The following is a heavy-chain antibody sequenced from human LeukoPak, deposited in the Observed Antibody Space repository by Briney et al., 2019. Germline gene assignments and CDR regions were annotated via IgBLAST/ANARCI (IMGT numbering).Heavy chain of an antibody. V-gene: IGHV3-11*01. CDR1: GFTFSDYY. CDR3: ARGIAVAGFDY. D-gene: IGHD6-19*01. CDR2: ISSGGSTI. Sequence: TGGSLRLSCAVSGFTFSDYYMSWIRQAPGKGLEWVSYISSGGSTISHADSVKGRFTISRDNAKNSLYLQMNSLRAEDTAVYYCARGIAVAGFDYWGQGTLVTVSS. J-gene: IGHJ4*02.